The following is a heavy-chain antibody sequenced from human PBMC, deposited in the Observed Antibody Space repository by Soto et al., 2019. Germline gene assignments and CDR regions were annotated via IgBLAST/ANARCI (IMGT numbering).Heavy chain of an antibody. CDR1: GFTFSSYA. Sequence: GGSLRLSYAASGFTFSSYAMSWVRQAPGKGLEWVSAISGSGGSTYYADSVKGRFTISRDNSKNTLYLQMNSLRAEDTAVYYCAKARVDTAMVPLLDYWGQGTLVTVSS. CDR2: ISGSGGST. J-gene: IGHJ4*02. CDR3: AKARVDTAMVPLLDY. V-gene: IGHV3-23*01. D-gene: IGHD5-18*01.